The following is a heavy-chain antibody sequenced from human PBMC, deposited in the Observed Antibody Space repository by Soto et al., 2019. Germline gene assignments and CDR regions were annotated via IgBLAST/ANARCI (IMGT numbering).Heavy chain of an antibody. CDR2: MYYIGKT. Sequence: QVHLQESGPGLVQPSQTVSLTCAVSGDSITSGGYYWSWIRHLPGAGLEWIGYMYYIGKTYYNPSLKGRVTISPLWSTNQLSLKLHSVTAADTAVYYCARGDSWQNGGDEDFYNGLDVWGRGTTVTVSS. J-gene: IGHJ6*02. CDR3: ARGDSWQNGGDEDFYNGLDV. V-gene: IGHV4-31*11. CDR1: GDSITSGGYY. D-gene: IGHD2-21*02.